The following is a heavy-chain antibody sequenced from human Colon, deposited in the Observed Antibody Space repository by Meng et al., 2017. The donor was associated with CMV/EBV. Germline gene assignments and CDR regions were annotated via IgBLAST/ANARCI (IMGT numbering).Heavy chain of an antibody. CDR1: GLTVSDHY. Sequence: GESLKISCAASGLTVSDHYMDWVRLAPEKGLEWVGRSRDKTNSYSTEYAASVKGRFTISRDDSKNSLYLQMNSLRIEDTAVYFCAGGSIVGRTAIDYWGQGTLVTVSS. CDR3: AGGSIVGRTAIDY. CDR2: SRDKTNSYST. D-gene: IGHD1-26*01. J-gene: IGHJ4*02. V-gene: IGHV3-72*01.